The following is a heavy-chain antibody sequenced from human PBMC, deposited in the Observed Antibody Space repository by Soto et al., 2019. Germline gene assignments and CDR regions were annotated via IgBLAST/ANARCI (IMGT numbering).Heavy chain of an antibody. Sequence: QVQLEQSGAEVKKPGSSVKVSCKASGGTFNTFAISWVRQAPGQGLEWIGGIIPMFETANYAQRLQDRLTITADESTRTAYMELSRLTSDDTAIYFCATSTSSSWQNDYWGLGTLVVVSS. V-gene: IGHV1-69*01. CDR3: ATSTSSSWQNDY. CDR1: GGTFNTFA. CDR2: IIPMFETA. J-gene: IGHJ4*02. D-gene: IGHD6-13*01.